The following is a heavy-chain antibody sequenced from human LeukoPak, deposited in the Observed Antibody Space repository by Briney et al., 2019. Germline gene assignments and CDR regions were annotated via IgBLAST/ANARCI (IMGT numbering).Heavy chain of an antibody. CDR2: INPNSGGT. J-gene: IGHJ4*02. V-gene: IGHV1-2*02. CDR1: GYTFTGYY. Sequence: ASVKVSCKASGYTFTGYYMHWVRQAPGQGLEWMGWINPNSGGTNYAQKFQGRVTMTRDTSISTAYMELRSLRSDDTAVYYCARTPTSAPPYRVGVHYFDYWGQGTLVTVSS. CDR3: ARTPTSAPPYRVGVHYFDY. D-gene: IGHD3-22*01.